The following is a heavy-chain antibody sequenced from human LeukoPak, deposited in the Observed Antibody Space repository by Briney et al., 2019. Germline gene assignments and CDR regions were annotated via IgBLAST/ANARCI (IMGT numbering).Heavy chain of an antibody. V-gene: IGHV1-2*02. CDR1: GYTFTVYY. CDR2: INPNSGGT. Sequence: GASVKVSCTASGYTFTVYYMHWVRQAPGQGLEWMGWINPNSGGTNYAHKFQGRVTMTSDTAINTDTLEQSRLRSDDTAVYYCGREDRQLVSRHIWGQGTMVTVSS. CDR3: GREDRQLVSRHI. D-gene: IGHD6-13*01. J-gene: IGHJ3*02.